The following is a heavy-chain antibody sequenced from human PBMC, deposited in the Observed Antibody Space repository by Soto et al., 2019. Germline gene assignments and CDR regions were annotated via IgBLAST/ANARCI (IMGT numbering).Heavy chain of an antibody. Sequence: GGSLRLSCAASGFTVSSNYMTWVRQAPGKGLEWVSVIYSDGNTYYADSVKGRFTISRDYSKNTVYLQMNSLRAEDTAVYYCARVLYGLSAYWGQGTLVTVSS. CDR3: ARVLYGLSAY. V-gene: IGHV3-53*01. CDR2: IYSDGNT. CDR1: GFTVSSNY. J-gene: IGHJ4*02. D-gene: IGHD4-17*01.